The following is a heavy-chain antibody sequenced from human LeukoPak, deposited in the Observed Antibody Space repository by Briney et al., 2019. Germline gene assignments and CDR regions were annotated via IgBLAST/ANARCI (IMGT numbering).Heavy chain of an antibody. CDR1: GFTFSSSA. CDR2: ISRSSDLI. CDR3: ARAGSNWNYVY. V-gene: IGHV3-48*01. Sequence: GGSLRLSCAASGFTFSSSAMHWVRQAPGKGLEWVSFISRSSDLIYYADSVKGRFTISRDNAENSLYLQMNSLRVEDMAVYYCARAGSNWNYVYWGQGTLVTVSS. D-gene: IGHD1-7*01. J-gene: IGHJ4*02.